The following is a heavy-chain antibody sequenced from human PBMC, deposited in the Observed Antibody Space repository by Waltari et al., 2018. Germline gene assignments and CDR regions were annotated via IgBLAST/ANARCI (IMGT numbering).Heavy chain of an antibody. D-gene: IGHD4-17*01. Sequence: QLQLQESGPGLVTPSETLSLPFTVSGGSITTNHTWGWIRQPPGKGLEWMGNMQYRGSTFYNPSLKSRVMISLDTSKNQYSLRLSSMGAADTAVYFCGRIAFGDEGGYFQHWGQGTLVTVSS. CDR2: MQYRGST. CDR3: GRIAFGDEGGYFQH. V-gene: IGHV4-39*01. CDR1: GGSITTNHT. J-gene: IGHJ1*01.